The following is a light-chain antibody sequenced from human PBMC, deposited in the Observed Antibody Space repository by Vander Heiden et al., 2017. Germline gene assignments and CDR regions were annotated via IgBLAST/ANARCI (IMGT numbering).Light chain of an antibody. Sequence: EIVLTQSPGTLSLSPGERATLSCRASQSVSSSYLAWYQQKPGQAPRLLIYGASSRATGIPDRFSGSGSGTDFTLTIRRLEPEDFAEYYCQQYGRSPSFTFGPGTKVDIK. CDR1: QSVSSSY. CDR3: QQYGRSPSFT. V-gene: IGKV3-20*01. CDR2: GAS. J-gene: IGKJ3*01.